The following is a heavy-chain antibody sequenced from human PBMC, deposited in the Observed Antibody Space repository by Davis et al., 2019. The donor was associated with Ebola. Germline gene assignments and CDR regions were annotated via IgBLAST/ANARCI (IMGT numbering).Heavy chain of an antibody. CDR3: AKDRLTD. V-gene: IGHV3-23*01. CDR2: NFANDENI. Sequence: PGGSLRLSCAASGFSMRNRFMSWVRQAPGKGLEWVSLNFANDENIQYADSVKGRFTISRDTSKNMLYLQMNSLRAEDTAVYYCAKDRLTDWGQGTLVTVSS. CDR1: GFSMRNRF. J-gene: IGHJ1*01. D-gene: IGHD3-16*01.